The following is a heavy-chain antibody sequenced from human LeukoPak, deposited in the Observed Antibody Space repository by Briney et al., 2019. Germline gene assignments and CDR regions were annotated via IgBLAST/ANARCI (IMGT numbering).Heavy chain of an antibody. J-gene: IGHJ4*02. CDR1: GGSFSGYY. Sequence: PSETLSLTCAVCGGSFSGYYWSWIRQPPGKGLEWIGYIYTSGSTNYNPSLKSRVTISVDTSKNQFSLKLSSVTAADTAVYYCARPAAGNWYYFDYWGQGTLVTVSS. CDR2: IYTSGST. D-gene: IGHD6-13*01. V-gene: IGHV4-4*09. CDR3: ARPAAGNWYYFDY.